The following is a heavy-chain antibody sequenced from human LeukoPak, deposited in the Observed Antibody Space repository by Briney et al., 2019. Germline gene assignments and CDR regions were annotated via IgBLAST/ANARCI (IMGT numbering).Heavy chain of an antibody. V-gene: IGHV3-43D*03. CDR1: GFTFDDYA. CDR3: AKDQNRLDYYGSGSAFDY. CDR2: ISWDGGST. Sequence: GGSLRLSCAASGFTFDDYAMHWVRQTPGKGLEWVSLISWDGGSTYYADSVQGRFTISRDNSKNSLYLQMNSLRAEDTALYYCAKDQNRLDYYGSGSAFDYWGQGTLVTVSS. J-gene: IGHJ4*02. D-gene: IGHD3-10*01.